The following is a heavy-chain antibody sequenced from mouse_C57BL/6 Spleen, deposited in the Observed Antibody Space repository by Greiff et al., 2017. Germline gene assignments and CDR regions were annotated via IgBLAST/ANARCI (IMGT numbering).Heavy chain of an antibody. Sequence: EVHLVESGGGLVKPGGSLKLSCAASGFTFSDYGMHWVRQAPEKGLEWVAYISSGSSTIYYAATVKGRFTISRDNAKNTLFLQMTSLRSEDTAMYYCARLHEGSYFDYWGQGTTLTVSS. CDR2: ISSGSSTI. J-gene: IGHJ2*01. V-gene: IGHV5-17*01. CDR3: ARLHEGSYFDY. CDR1: GFTFSDYG.